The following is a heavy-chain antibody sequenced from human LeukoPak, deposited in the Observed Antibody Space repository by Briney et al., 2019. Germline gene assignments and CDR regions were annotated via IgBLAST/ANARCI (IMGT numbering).Heavy chain of an antibody. D-gene: IGHD1-26*01. CDR3: ARSHYNGSYFFRYVFDP. J-gene: IGHJ5*02. V-gene: IGHV3-64*01. Sequence: PGGPLRLSCAASGFTFSTYAMYWVRQAPGKGLEYVSGMSNNGGRTYYANSVKGRFTISRDNSKNTLYLQMGSLRTEDMAVYYCARSHYNGSYFFRYVFDPWGQGTLVTVSS. CDR1: GFTFSTYA. CDR2: MSNNGGRT.